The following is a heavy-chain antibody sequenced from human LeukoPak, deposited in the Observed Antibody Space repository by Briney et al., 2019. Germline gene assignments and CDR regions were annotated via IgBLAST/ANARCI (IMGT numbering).Heavy chain of an antibody. CDR3: VKVGAYNWNDGPFDY. J-gene: IGHJ4*02. CDR2: ISSSSSYI. CDR1: GFTFSSYS. D-gene: IGHD1-1*01. V-gene: IGHV3-21*01. Sequence: PGGSLRLSCAASGFTFSSYSMNWVRQAPGKGLEWVSSISSSSSYIYYADSVKGRFTISRDNAKNSLYLQMSSLRAEDTAVYYCVKVGAYNWNDGPFDYWGQGTLVTVSS.